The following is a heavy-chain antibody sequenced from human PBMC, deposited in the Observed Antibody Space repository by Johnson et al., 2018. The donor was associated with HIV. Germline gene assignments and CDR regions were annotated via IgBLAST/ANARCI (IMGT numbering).Heavy chain of an antibody. D-gene: IGHD6-19*01. CDR2: IWYDGSNK. CDR1: GFTFSSYA. CDR3: ARGGSSGWSGFLAFDI. Sequence: VQLVESGGGVVQPGRSLRLSCAASGFTFSSYAMHWVRQAPGKGLEWVAVIWYDGSNKYFADSVKGRFTISRDNAKNTLYLQMNSLRAGDTAIYYCARGGSSGWSGFLAFDIWGQGTMVTVSS. V-gene: IGHV3-33*08. J-gene: IGHJ3*02.